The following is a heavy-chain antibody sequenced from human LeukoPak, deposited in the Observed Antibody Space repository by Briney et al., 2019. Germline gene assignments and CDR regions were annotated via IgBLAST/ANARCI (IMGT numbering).Heavy chain of an antibody. CDR1: GGSISSSSYY. CDR2: IYYSGST. V-gene: IGHV4-39*01. D-gene: IGHD2-2*01. Sequence: SETLSLTCTVSGGSISSSSYYWGWIRQPPGKVLEWIGSIYYSGSTYYNPSLKSRVTISVDTSKNQFSLKLSSVTAADTAVYYCARHFDCSSTSCYPNNWFDPWGQGTLVTVSS. J-gene: IGHJ5*02. CDR3: ARHFDCSSTSCYPNNWFDP.